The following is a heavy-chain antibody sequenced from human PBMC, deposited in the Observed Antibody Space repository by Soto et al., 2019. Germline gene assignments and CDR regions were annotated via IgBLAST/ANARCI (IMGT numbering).Heavy chain of an antibody. CDR2: ISWNSGSI. CDR3: AKDIAYGGNSFDY. D-gene: IGHD4-17*01. V-gene: IGHV3-9*01. J-gene: IGHJ4*02. CDR1: GFTFDDYA. Sequence: EVQLVESGGGLVQPGRSLRLSCAASGFTFDDYAMHWVRQAPGKGLEWVSGISWNSGSIGYADSVKGRFTISRDNAKNSLYLQMNSLRAEDTALYYCAKDIAYGGNSFDYWGQGTLVTVSS.